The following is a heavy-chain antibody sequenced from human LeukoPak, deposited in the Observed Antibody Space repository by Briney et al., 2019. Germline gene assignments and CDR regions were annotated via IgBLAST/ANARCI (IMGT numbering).Heavy chain of an antibody. Sequence: GGSLRLSCVASGFTFSSYAMHWVRQAPGKGLEWVAVISYDGSNKYYADSVKGRFTISRDNSKNTLYLQMNSLRAEDTAVYYCASPPLWFGELLHAIDYWGQGTLVTVSS. V-gene: IGHV3-30-3*01. CDR2: ISYDGSNK. CDR1: GFTFSSYA. CDR3: ASPPLWFGELLHAIDY. D-gene: IGHD3-10*01. J-gene: IGHJ4*02.